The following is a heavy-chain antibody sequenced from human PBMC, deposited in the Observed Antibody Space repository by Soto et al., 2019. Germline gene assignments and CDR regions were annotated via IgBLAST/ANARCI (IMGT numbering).Heavy chain of an antibody. D-gene: IGHD3-22*01. V-gene: IGHV4-34*12. CDR3: ARPHYDSNTFYSFFDY. CDR2: IFHGGGT. J-gene: IGHJ4*02. CDR1: GESFSGYY. Sequence: SETLSLTCAVSGESFSGYYWSWIRQAPGKGLEWIGQIFHGGGTNYSPSLKSRVTISVDTSKNQFSLELRSVTAADTAVYYCARPHYDSNTFYSFFDYWGQGTLVTVSS.